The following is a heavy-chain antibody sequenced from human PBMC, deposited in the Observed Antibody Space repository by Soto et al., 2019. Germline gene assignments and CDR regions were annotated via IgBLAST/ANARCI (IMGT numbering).Heavy chain of an antibody. J-gene: IGHJ3*02. D-gene: IGHD1-26*01. CDR1: GFSFTTYV. CDR3: AKGLLAIVGTTLPRDAFNI. Sequence: LRLSCAASGFSFTTYVMHWVRQAPGKGLEWVAVISHDGSYKYYGDAVKGRFTIPRDTSKNAVYLEMNSLRPEDTAVYYCAKGLLAIVGTTLPRDAFNIWGQGTMVTVSS. V-gene: IGHV3-30*18. CDR2: ISHDGSYK.